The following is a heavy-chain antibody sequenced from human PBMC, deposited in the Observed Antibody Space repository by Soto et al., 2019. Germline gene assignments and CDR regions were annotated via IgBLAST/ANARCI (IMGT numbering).Heavy chain of an antibody. J-gene: IGHJ5*02. D-gene: IGHD1-1*01. V-gene: IGHV4-34*01. CDR1: GGCLSGYY. CDR2: INHRGST. CDR3: ATTNWNHNWFDP. Sequence: ETLSLTCAVFGGCLSGYYWSWIRQPPGKGLEWIGEINHRGSTNYNPSLKSRVTMSVDTSKNQFSLMLTSVTAADTAVYYCATTNWNHNWFDPWGQGTLVTVSS.